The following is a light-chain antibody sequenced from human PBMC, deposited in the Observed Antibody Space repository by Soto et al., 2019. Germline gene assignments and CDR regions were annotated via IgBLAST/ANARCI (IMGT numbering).Light chain of an antibody. Sequence: EIVLTQSPGTLSLSPGERATLSCRASQSVSSSYLAWYQQKPGQAPRLLIYGASSRATGIPDRFSGRGSGTDFTFTISRLEPEDFAMYYCQQYGSSPWTFGPGTKVEIK. CDR1: QSVSSSY. J-gene: IGKJ1*01. CDR2: GAS. CDR3: QQYGSSPWT. V-gene: IGKV3-20*01.